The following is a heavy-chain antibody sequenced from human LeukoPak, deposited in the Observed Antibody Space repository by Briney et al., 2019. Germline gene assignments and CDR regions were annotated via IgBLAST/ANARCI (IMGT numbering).Heavy chain of an antibody. D-gene: IGHD1-26*01. Sequence: PGGSLRLSCAASGFTFSSYWMSWVRQAPGKGLEWVANIKQDGNEKYYVDSVKGRFTISRDNAKNSLYLQMNSLRAEDTAVYYCARAPWGLTTAFGIWGQGTMVTVSS. CDR3: ARAPWGLTTAFGI. CDR1: GFTFSSYW. V-gene: IGHV3-7*04. CDR2: IKQDGNEK. J-gene: IGHJ3*02.